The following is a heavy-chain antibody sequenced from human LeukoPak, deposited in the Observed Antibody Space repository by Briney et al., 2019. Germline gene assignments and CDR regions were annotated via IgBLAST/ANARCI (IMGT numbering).Heavy chain of an antibody. CDR1: GGSISSYY. CDR3: AREVVEVVEATNCYYGMDV. D-gene: IGHD1-26*01. V-gene: IGHV4-59*12. Sequence: SETLSLTCTVSGGSISSYYWSWIRQPPGKGLEWIGYIYYSGSTNYNPSLKNRVTISVDTSKNQFSLKLSSVTAADTAVYYCAREVVEVVEATNCYYGMDVWGQGTTITVSS. CDR2: IYYSGST. J-gene: IGHJ6*02.